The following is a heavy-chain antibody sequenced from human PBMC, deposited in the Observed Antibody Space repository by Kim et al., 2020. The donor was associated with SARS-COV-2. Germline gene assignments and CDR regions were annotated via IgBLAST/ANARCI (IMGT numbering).Heavy chain of an antibody. D-gene: IGHD6-25*01. CDR1: GSPFGYAYY. CDR2: ISHSGDT. J-gene: IGHJ3*02. Sequence: SETLSLTCSVSGSPFGYAYYWGWIQQPPGRGLEWIGSISHSGDTYYKTSVQSRITISVDTSKNQFSLNLSSVTAADTALYFCARQVGTGWVNFDMWGQG. V-gene: IGHV4-38-2*01. CDR3: ARQVGTGWVNFDM.